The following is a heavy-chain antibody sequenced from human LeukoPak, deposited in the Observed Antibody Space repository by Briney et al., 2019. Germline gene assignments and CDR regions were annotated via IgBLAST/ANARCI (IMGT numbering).Heavy chain of an antibody. CDR3: VRDFPGLGPYRYYYYYMDV. D-gene: IGHD3/OR15-3a*01. Sequence: GGSLRLSCAASGFTFSSYAMHWVRQAPGKGLEYVSAISSNGGSTYYAHSVKGRFTISRDNSKNTLYLQMNSLRAEDTAVYYCVRDFPGLGPYRYYYYYMDVWGKGTTVTISS. CDR1: GFTFSSYA. J-gene: IGHJ6*03. V-gene: IGHV3-64*01. CDR2: ISSNGGST.